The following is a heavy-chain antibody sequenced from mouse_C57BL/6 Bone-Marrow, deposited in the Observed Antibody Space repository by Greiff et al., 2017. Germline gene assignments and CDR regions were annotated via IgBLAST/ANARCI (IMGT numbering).Heavy chain of an antibody. CDR1: GYSFTDYN. D-gene: IGHD1-1*01. V-gene: IGHV1-39*01. Sequence: VQLQQSGPALVKPGASVQISCKASGYSFTDYNMNWVKQSNGKSLEWIGVINPNYGPTSYNQQFQGKATLTVDPSSSTAYMQLNSLTAEDAAGYYWARFPYYYGSSDINWYFDVWGTGTRVTVSA. CDR2: INPNYGPT. CDR3: ARFPYYYGSSDINWYFDV. J-gene: IGHJ1*03.